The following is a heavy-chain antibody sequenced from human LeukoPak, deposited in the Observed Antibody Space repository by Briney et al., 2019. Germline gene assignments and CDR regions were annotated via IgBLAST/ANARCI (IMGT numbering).Heavy chain of an antibody. CDR3: ARVTGSRSWKFDP. J-gene: IGHJ5*02. Sequence: PSDTLSLTCAVCVGSFSGYYWIGIRQPPGRGLEGMVEINHSGSTTYNPPLNSRVTLSVDTSKNQFSLKLSSVPAADTAVYYCARVTGSRSWKFDPWGQGTLVTVSS. D-gene: IGHD6-13*01. V-gene: IGHV4-34*01. CDR2: INHSGST. CDR1: VGSFSGYY.